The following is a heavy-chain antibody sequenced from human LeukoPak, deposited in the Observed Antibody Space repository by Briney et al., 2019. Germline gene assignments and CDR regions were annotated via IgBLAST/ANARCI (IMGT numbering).Heavy chain of an antibody. CDR1: GYTFTSYA. J-gene: IGHJ4*02. CDR2: INAGNGNT. V-gene: IGHV1-3*01. Sequence: ASVKVSCKASGYTFTSYAMHWVRQAPGQRLEWMGWINAGNGNTKYSQKSQGRVTITRDTSASTAYMELGSLRSEDTAVYYCARQQLGRNTYFDYWGQGTLVTVSS. D-gene: IGHD6-13*01. CDR3: ARQQLGRNTYFDY.